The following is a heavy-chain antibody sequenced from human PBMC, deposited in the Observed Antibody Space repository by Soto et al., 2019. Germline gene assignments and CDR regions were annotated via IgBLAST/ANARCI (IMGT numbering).Heavy chain of an antibody. CDR3: AGDPYYRHQRYALDS. CDR1: GGSISSGDYY. J-gene: IGHJ3*02. Sequence: QVQLQESGPGLVKPSQTLSLTCTVSGGSISSGDYYWRWIRQPPGQGLERVGYIYYTGTTSYNPSLQGRVTISVDTPKNQFSQRLKSVTGADTAVYYCAGDPYYRHQRYALDSWGQGTMVTVCS. CDR2: IYYTGTT. D-gene: IGHD3-16*01. V-gene: IGHV4-30-4*01.